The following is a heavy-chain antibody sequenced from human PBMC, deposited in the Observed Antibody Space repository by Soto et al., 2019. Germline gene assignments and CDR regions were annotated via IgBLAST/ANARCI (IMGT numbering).Heavy chain of an antibody. Sequence: PSETLSLTCTVSGGSISSYYWSWIRQPPGKGLEWIGYIYYSGSTNYNPSLKSRVTISVDTSKNQFSLKLSSVTAADTAVYYCASFDFWSGYPIDYWGQGTLVTVSS. CDR3: ASFDFWSGYPIDY. CDR1: GGSISSYY. CDR2: IYYSGST. D-gene: IGHD3-3*01. V-gene: IGHV4-59*08. J-gene: IGHJ4*02.